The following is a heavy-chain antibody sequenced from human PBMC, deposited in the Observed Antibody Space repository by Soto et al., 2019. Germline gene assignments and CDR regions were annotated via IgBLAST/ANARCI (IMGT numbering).Heavy chain of an antibody. CDR3: AKDHFHGNGVFDGFDI. CDR1: GFTVNTNY. CDR2: MYSGGDI. V-gene: IGHV3-53*01. D-gene: IGHD2-8*01. J-gene: IGHJ3*02. Sequence: GGSLRLSCLVSGFTVNTNYMYWVRQAPGRGLEWVSAMYSGGDIHYADSVKGRFTISRDTSENMLFLQMNSLRADDTALYYCAKDHFHGNGVFDGFDIWGQGTMVTVSS.